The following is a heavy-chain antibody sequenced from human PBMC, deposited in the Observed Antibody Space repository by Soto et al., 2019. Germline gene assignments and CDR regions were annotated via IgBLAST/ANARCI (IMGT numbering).Heavy chain of an antibody. Sequence: SETLSLTCTVSGGSISTYYWSWVRQPPGKGLEWIGYIYHSGSTNYNPSLESRVTMSVDTSKNQFSLKLSSVAAADTAVYYCARSVFPWGQGPLVTVSS. CDR2: IYHSGST. J-gene: IGHJ5*02. CDR3: ARSVFP. CDR1: GGSISTYY. V-gene: IGHV4-59*08.